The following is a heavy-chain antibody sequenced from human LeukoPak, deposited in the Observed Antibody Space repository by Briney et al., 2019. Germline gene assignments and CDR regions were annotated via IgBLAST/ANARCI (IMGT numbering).Heavy chain of an antibody. CDR2: ISAYNGNT. Sequence: ASVXXXXNASGXTFTSYGISWVRQAPGQGLEWMGWISAYNGNTKYAQKLQGRGNMTTDTSTSTADIELRSLRSDDTAVYYCARDLLDIVVVPAAMPLDYWGQGTLVTVSS. CDR3: ARDLLDIVVVPAAMPLDY. V-gene: IGHV1-18*01. D-gene: IGHD2-2*01. J-gene: IGHJ4*02. CDR1: GXTFTSYG.